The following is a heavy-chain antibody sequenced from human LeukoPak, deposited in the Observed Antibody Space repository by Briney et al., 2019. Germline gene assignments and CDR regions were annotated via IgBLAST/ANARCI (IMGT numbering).Heavy chain of an antibody. D-gene: IGHD5-18*01. CDR1: GFTFCDYA. V-gene: IGHV3-49*03. CDR3: TRRGYSYGTIDY. J-gene: IGHJ4*02. Sequence: TGGSLRLSCTASGFTFCDYAMSWFRQAPGKGLEWVGFIRSKAYGGTTEYAASVKGRFTISRDDSKSIAYLQMNSLKTEDTAVYYCTRRGYSYGTIDYWGQGTLVTVSS. CDR2: IRSKAYGGTT.